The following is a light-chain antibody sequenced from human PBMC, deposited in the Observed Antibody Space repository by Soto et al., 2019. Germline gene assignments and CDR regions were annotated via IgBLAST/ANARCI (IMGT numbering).Light chain of an antibody. CDR3: QQYDSYSVT. CDR2: QAS. CDR1: QSISRY. Sequence: DIQMTQSPSTLSASVGDRVTITCRASQSISRYLAWYQQKPGKAPKLLIYQASSLETGVPSRFSGSGSGTEFTLTISSLQPDDCATYYCQQYDSYSVTFGGGTKVEIK. V-gene: IGKV1-5*03. J-gene: IGKJ4*01.